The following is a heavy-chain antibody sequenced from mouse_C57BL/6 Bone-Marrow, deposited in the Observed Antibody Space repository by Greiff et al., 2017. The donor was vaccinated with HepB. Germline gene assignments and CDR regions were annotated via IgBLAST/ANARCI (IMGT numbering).Heavy chain of an antibody. V-gene: IGHV5-4*01. CDR3: ARRGDYYGSSYFDY. CDR1: GFTFSSYA. D-gene: IGHD1-1*01. Sequence: EVQVVESGGGLVKPGGSLKLSCAASGFTFSSYAMSWVRQTPEKRLEWVATISDGGSYTYYPDNVKGRFTISRDNAKNNLYLQMSHLKSEDTAMYYCARRGDYYGSSYFDYWGQGTTLTVSS. J-gene: IGHJ2*01. CDR2: ISDGGSYT.